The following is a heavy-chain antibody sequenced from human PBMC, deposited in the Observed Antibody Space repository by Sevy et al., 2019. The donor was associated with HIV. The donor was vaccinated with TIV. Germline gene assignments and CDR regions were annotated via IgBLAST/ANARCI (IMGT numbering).Heavy chain of an antibody. CDR3: ARGAATTTYYDFWSGPGNYFDY. CDR1: GGSFSGYY. Sequence: SETLSLTCAVYGGSFSGYYWSWIRQPPGKGLEWIGEINHSGSTNYNPSLKSRVTISVDTSKNQFSLKLSSVTAADTAVYYCARGAATTTYYDFWSGPGNYFDYWGQGTLVTVSS. J-gene: IGHJ4*02. CDR2: INHSGST. D-gene: IGHD3-3*01. V-gene: IGHV4-34*01.